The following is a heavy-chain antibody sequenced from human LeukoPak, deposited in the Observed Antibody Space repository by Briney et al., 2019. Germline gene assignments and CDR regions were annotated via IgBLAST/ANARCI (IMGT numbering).Heavy chain of an antibody. CDR3: ARDRESGYQLDY. CDR1: GFTFSSYN. V-gene: IGHV3-21*01. Sequence: GGSLRLSCAASGFTFSSYNMNWVRQAPGKGLEWVSSISGSSTYIYYADSMKGRFTISRDNAKNSLYLQMNSLRGEDTAVYYCARDRESGYQLDYWGQGTLVTVSS. D-gene: IGHD5-12*01. J-gene: IGHJ4*02. CDR2: ISGSSTYI.